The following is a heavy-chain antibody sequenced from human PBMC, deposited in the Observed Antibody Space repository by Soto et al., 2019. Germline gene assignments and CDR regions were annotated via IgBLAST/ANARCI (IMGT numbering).Heavy chain of an antibody. D-gene: IGHD3-9*01. CDR1: GFTFSSYA. CDR3: ARSMTYYDILTGYSPYYYGMDV. CDR2: ISYDGSNK. Sequence: SLRLSCAASGFTFSSYAMHWVRQAPGKGLEWVAVISYDGSNKYYADSVKGRFTISRDNSKNTLYLQMNSLRAEDTAVYYCARSMTYYDILTGYSPYYYGMDVWGQGTTVTVSS. J-gene: IGHJ6*02. V-gene: IGHV3-30-3*01.